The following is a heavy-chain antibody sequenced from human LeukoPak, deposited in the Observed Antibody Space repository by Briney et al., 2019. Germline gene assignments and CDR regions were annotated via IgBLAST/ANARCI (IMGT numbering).Heavy chain of an antibody. V-gene: IGHV3-21*01. J-gene: IGHJ6*03. CDR3: ARDPYSGNYGNYYYYMDV. D-gene: IGHD1-26*01. CDR1: GFTFNNYN. Sequence: GGSLGLSCAASGFTFNNYNMNWVRQAPGKALEWVSSITSSGTYIFYADSVKGRFTISRDNAKNSLYLQMNSLGPEDTAVYYCARDPYSGNYGNYYYYMDVWGKGTTVTVSS. CDR2: ITSSGTYI.